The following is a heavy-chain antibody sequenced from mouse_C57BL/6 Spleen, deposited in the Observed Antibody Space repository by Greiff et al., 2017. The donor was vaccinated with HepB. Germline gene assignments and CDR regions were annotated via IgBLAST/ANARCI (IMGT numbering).Heavy chain of an antibody. Sequence: QVQLQQPGAELVRPGSSVKLSCKASGYTFTSYWMHWVKQRPIQGLEWIGNIDPSDSETHYNQKFKDKATLTVDKSSSTAYMQLSSLTSEDSAVYYCARVTTVGYFDVWGTGTTVTVSS. V-gene: IGHV1-52*01. J-gene: IGHJ1*03. CDR2: IDPSDSET. D-gene: IGHD1-1*01. CDR1: GYTFTSYW. CDR3: ARVTTVGYFDV.